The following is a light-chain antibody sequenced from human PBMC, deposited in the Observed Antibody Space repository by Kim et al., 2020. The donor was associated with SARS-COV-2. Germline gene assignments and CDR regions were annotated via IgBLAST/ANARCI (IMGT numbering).Light chain of an antibody. J-gene: IGKJ5*01. CDR3: QQYNNYLFT. V-gene: IGKV1-16*02. Sequence: DIQMTQSPSSMSASLGDRVTITCRASKDISNYLVWFQQKPGKAPKSLIYSASNLQSGVPSKFSGSSSGTDFTLTITSLQPEDFATYYCQQYNNYLFTFGQGTRMEIK. CDR1: KDISNY. CDR2: SAS.